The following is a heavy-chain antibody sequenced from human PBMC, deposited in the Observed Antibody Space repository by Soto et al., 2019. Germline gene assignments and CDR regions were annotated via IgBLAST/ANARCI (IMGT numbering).Heavy chain of an antibody. CDR2: IYYSGTT. D-gene: IGHD3-16*01. Sequence: SLTCTVSGVSIRNGDYYWSWIRQTPGKGLEWIGSIYYSGTTYNNTSLRSPVTISVDTSKNQFSLKLTYVTAADTAVYFCARSRGRDYHRYYYGLDVWGQGTTVTVSS. CDR3: ARSRGRDYHRYYYGLDV. V-gene: IGHV4-30-4*01. J-gene: IGHJ6*02. CDR1: GVSIRNGDYY.